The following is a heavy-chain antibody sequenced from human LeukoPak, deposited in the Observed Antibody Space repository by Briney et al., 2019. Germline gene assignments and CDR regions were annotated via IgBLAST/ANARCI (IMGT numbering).Heavy chain of an antibody. J-gene: IGHJ4*02. CDR2: IYSVGSA. D-gene: IGHD3-16*01. CDR3: ARDLGRGYSNY. V-gene: IGHV3-66*01. CDR1: GFTVSSYY. Sequence: PGGSLRLSCAASGFTVSSYYMSWVRQAPGKGLDWVSVIYSVGSAYYADSVKGRFTISRDNSKNTLYLQINSLRAEDTAVYYCARDLGRGYSNYWGQGTLVTVSS.